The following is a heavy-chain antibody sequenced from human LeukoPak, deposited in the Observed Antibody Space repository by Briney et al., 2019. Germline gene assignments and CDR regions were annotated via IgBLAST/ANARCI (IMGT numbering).Heavy chain of an antibody. Sequence: PSETLSLTCAVYGGSFSGYYWSWIRQPPGKGLEWIGEINHSGSTNYNPSLKSRVTISVDTSKNQFSLKLSSVTAADTAVYYCARAPLRTFGVVIRRAFDIWGRGTMVTVSS. D-gene: IGHD3-3*01. J-gene: IGHJ3*02. V-gene: IGHV4-34*01. CDR2: INHSGST. CDR3: ARAPLRTFGVVIRRAFDI. CDR1: GGSFSGYY.